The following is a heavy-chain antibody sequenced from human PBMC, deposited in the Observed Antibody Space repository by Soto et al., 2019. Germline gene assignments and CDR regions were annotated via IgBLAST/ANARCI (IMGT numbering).Heavy chain of an antibody. CDR3: AREILSGGAYTDS. CDR2: ISSGSSYI. Sequence: PWGSLRLSCAASGFTFSTDTMNWFRQAPGKGLEWISSISSGSSYIYYAGSVKGRFTISRDNAKNSLFLQMNSLRADDTAVYYWAREILSGGAYTDSWGKGTKVTVAS. D-gene: IGHD3-10*01. CDR1: GFTFSTDT. V-gene: IGHV3-21*01. J-gene: IGHJ4*02.